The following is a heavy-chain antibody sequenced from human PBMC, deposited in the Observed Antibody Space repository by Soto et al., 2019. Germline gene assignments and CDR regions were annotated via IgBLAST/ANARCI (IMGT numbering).Heavy chain of an antibody. Sequence: PSETLSLTCTVSGGSISSYYWSWIRQPPGKGLEWIGYIYYSGSTNYNPSLKSRVTISVDTSKNQFSLKLSSVTAADTAVYYCARRPNGTSYYYYMDVWGKGNTVTVAS. V-gene: IGHV4-59*08. CDR2: IYYSGST. D-gene: IGHD2-2*01. CDR1: GGSISSYY. J-gene: IGHJ6*03. CDR3: ARRPNGTSYYYYMDV.